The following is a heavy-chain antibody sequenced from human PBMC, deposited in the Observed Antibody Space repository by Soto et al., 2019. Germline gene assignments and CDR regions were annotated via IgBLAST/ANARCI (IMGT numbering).Heavy chain of an antibody. CDR1: GFTFSSYA. V-gene: IGHV3-23*01. CDR3: AKDLATAGTNYYGMDV. D-gene: IGHD6-13*01. J-gene: IGHJ6*02. CDR2: ISGSGGST. Sequence: GGSLRLSCVASGFTFSSYAMYWVRQAPGKGLEWVSAISGSGGSTYYADSVKGRFTISRDNSKNTLYLQMNSLRAEDTAVHYCAKDLATAGTNYYGMDVWGQGTTVTVSS.